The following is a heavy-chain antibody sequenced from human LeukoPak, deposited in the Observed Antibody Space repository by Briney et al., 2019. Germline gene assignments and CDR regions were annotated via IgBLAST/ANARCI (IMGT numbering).Heavy chain of an antibody. V-gene: IGHV4-59*01. CDR2: IYYSGST. J-gene: IGHJ4*02. D-gene: IGHD1-1*01. CDR1: GGSISSYY. Sequence: SETLSLTCTVSGGSISSYYWSWIRQPPGKGLEWIGYIYYSGSTDYNPSLKSRVTISVDTSKNQFSLKLSSVTAADTAVYYCARVTDWNDFDYWGQGTLVTVSS. CDR3: ARVTDWNDFDY.